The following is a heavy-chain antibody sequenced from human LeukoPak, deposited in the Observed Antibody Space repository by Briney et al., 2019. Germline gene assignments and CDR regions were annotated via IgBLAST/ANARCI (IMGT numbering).Heavy chain of an antibody. D-gene: IGHD2-15*01. CDR2: INPNSGGT. V-gene: IGHV1-2*02. CDR1: GYTFTSYG. Sequence: ASVKVSCKASGYTFTSYGISWVRQAPGQGLEWMGWINPNSGGTNYAQKFQCRVTMTRDTSISTAYMELSRLKSDDTAVYYCASLHQTRDKEGFWGQGTLVTVSS. J-gene: IGHJ4*02. CDR3: ASLHQTRDKEGF.